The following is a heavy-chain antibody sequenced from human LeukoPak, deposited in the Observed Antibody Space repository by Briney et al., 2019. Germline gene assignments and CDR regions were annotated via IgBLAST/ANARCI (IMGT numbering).Heavy chain of an antibody. D-gene: IGHD1-26*01. CDR3: ARHVSGSYSFDY. CDR1: GGSISSYY. CDR2: IYYSGST. Sequence: SETLSLTCTVSGGSISSYYWSWIRQPPGKGLEWIGYIYYSGSTNYNPSLKSRVTISVDTSKNQFSLKLSSVTAADTAVYYCARHVSGSYSFDYWGQGTLVTVPS. V-gene: IGHV4-59*08. J-gene: IGHJ4*02.